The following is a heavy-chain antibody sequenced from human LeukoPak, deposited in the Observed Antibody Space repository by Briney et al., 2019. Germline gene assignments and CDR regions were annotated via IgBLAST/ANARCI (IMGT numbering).Heavy chain of an antibody. D-gene: IGHD3-10*01. CDR2: IYYSGST. CDR1: GGSISSGGYY. Sequence: SETLSLTCTVSGGSISSGGYYWSWLRQHPGKGLEWIGYIYYSGSTYYNPSLKSRVTISVDTSKNQFSLKLSSVTAADTAVYYCAREKMVRGLNNWFDPWGQGTLVTVSS. V-gene: IGHV4-31*03. CDR3: AREKMVRGLNNWFDP. J-gene: IGHJ5*02.